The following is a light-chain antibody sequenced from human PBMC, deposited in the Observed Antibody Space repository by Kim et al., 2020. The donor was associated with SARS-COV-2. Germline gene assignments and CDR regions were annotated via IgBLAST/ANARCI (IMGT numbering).Light chain of an antibody. V-gene: IGLV6-57*04. Sequence: NFMLTQPHAVSESPGKTVTISCTRSSGRIASNFVHWYQQRPGSAPTTVIYDDKQRPSGVPDRFSGSIDSSSNSAALTISGLQTEDEADYYCQSYDASVIFGGGTQLTVL. J-gene: IGLJ2*01. CDR3: QSYDASVI. CDR1: SGRIASNF. CDR2: DDK.